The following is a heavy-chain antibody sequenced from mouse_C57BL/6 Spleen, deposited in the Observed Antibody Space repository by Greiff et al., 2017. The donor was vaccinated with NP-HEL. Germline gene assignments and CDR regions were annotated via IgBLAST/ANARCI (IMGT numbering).Heavy chain of an antibody. CDR2: ISSGSSTI. CDR1: GFTFSDYG. CDR3: ARPYDYDPDYFDY. V-gene: IGHV5-17*01. Sequence: DVMLVESGGGLVKPGGSLKLSCAASGFTFSDYGMHWVRQAPEKGLEWVAYISSGSSTIYYADTVKGRFTISRDNAKNTLFLQMTSLRSEDTAMYYCARPYDYDPDYFDYWGQGTTLTVSS. J-gene: IGHJ2*01. D-gene: IGHD2-4*01.